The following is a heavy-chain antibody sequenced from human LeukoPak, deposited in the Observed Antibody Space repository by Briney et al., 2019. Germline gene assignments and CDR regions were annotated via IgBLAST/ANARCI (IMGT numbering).Heavy chain of an antibody. CDR1: GGSINSNNYF. V-gene: IGHV4-39*01. Sequence: PSETLSLTCTVSGGSINSNNYFWGWFRQPPGKGLEWIGSISYSGSTYYNPSVQSRVTISEDTSRNQFFLKLTSLTAADTAVFYCARRSSSSGYYYYMDVWGKGTTVTVSS. CDR3: ARRSSSSGYYYYMDV. J-gene: IGHJ6*03. CDR2: ISYSGST. D-gene: IGHD6-6*01.